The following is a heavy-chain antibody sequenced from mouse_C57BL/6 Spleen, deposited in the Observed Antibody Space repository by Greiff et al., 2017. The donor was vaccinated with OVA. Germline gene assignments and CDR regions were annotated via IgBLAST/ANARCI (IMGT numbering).Heavy chain of an antibody. CDR2: INPYNGGT. CDR1: GYTFTDYY. CDR3: AREGITTYDYFDY. D-gene: IGHD1-1*01. V-gene: IGHV1-19*01. J-gene: IGHJ2*01. Sequence: EVQLQQSGPVLVKPGASVKMSCKASGYTFTDYYMNWVKQSHGKSLEWIGVINPYNGGTSYNQKFKGKATLTVDQSSSTAYMELNSLTSEDSAVYYCAREGITTYDYFDYWGQGTTLTVSS.